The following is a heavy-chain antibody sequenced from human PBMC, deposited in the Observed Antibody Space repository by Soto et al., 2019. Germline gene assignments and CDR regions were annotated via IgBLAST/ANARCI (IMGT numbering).Heavy chain of an antibody. Sequence: RQVLEKRKEWVSSISRGSDYIFYAGSVKGRFTISRDNARNSLYLQMSSLRAEDTAVYDCAREWGGSCSSTIFYGHYDYHYGNAARAQRTTVT. D-gene: IGHD2-2*01. CDR2: ISRGSDYI. J-gene: IGHJ6*01. V-gene: IGHV3-21*01. CDR3: AREWGGSCSSTIFYGHYDYHYGNAA.